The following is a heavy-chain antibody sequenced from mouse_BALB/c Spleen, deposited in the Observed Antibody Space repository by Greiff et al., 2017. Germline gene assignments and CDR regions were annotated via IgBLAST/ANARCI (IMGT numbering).Heavy chain of an antibody. D-gene: IGHD1-1*01. CDR2: ISYSGST. Sequence: EVHLVESGPGLVKPSQSLSLTCTVTGYSITSDYAWNWIRQFPGNKLEWMGYISYSGSTSYNPSLKSRISITRDTSKNQFFLQLNSVTTEDTATYYCARKFPTVVAPFDYWGQGTTLTVSS. CDR1: GYSITSDYA. J-gene: IGHJ2*01. V-gene: IGHV3-2*02. CDR3: ARKFPTVVAPFDY.